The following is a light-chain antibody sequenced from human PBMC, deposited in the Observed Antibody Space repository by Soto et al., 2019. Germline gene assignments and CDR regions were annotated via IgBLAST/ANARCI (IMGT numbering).Light chain of an antibody. V-gene: IGLV2-14*01. CDR1: SSDVGGYDY. Sequence: SALTQPASVSGSPGQSITISCTGTSSDVGGYDYVSWYQQLPGKAPKLLIYDVNNRPSGVSHRFSGSKSGNTASLTISGLQAEDEADYYCSSYTGSSTFVFGTGTQLTVL. CDR2: DVN. J-gene: IGLJ7*01. CDR3: SSYTGSSTFV.